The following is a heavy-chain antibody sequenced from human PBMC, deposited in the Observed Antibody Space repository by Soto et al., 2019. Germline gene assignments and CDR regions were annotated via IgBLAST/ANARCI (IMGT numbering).Heavy chain of an antibody. CDR3: ARVTDGGNDAFDI. D-gene: IGHD3-16*01. CDR2: IYYSGST. CDR1: GGSISSGGYY. J-gene: IGHJ3*02. V-gene: IGHV4-31*03. Sequence: SETLSLTCTVSGGSISSGGYYWSWIRQHPGKGLEWIGYIYYSGSTYYNPSLKSRVTISVDTSKNQFSLKLSSVTAADTAVYYCARVTDGGNDAFDIWGQGTMVTVSS.